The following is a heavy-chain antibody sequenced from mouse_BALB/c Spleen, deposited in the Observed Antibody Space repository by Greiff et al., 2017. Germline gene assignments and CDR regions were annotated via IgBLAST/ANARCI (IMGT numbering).Heavy chain of an antibody. D-gene: IGHD1-1*01. Sequence: ESGPGLVKPSQSLSLTCTVTGYPITSDYAWNWIRQFPGNKLEWMGYISYSGSTSYNPSLKSRISITRDTSKNQFFLQLNSVTTEDTATYYCARGGTTVYFDYWGQGTTLTVSS. CDR3: ARGGTTVYFDY. CDR1: GYPITSDYA. V-gene: IGHV3-2*02. J-gene: IGHJ2*01. CDR2: ISYSGST.